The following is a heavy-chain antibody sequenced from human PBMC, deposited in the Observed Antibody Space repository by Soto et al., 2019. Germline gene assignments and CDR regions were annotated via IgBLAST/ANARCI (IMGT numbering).Heavy chain of an antibody. J-gene: IGHJ4*02. CDR1: GFSLITRGEG. Sequence: QITWNGSGPTLMKPTQTLTQTCSFAGFSLITRGEGVGWIRQPPGKALEWLALIFWDDDKWYSPSLRSRLTITEDTSKNQVVLTMTNMDPVDTATYYCAHRSRGYAYYFDQWGQGTLVTVSS. D-gene: IGHD5-12*01. CDR2: IFWDDDK. CDR3: AHRSRGYAYYFDQ. V-gene: IGHV2-5*02.